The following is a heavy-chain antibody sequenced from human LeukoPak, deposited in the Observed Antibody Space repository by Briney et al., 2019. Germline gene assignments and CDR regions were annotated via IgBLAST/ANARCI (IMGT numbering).Heavy chain of an antibody. D-gene: IGHD3-22*01. V-gene: IGHV3-7*01. CDR3: ARVSYHYYDSSGYWEPFDY. Sequence: GGSLRLSCAASGFTFSSYLMSWVRQAPGKGLEWVANIKQDGSEKYYVDSVKGRFTISRDNAKNSLYLQMNSLRAEDTAVYYCARVSYHYYDSSGYWEPFDYWGQGTLVTVSS. CDR2: IKQDGSEK. J-gene: IGHJ4*02. CDR1: GFTFSSYL.